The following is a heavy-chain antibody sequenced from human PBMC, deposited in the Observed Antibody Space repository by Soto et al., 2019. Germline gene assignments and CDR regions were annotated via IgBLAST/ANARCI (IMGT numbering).Heavy chain of an antibody. D-gene: IGHD6-13*01. CDR2: IYSGGRT. V-gene: IGHV3-53*02. Sequence: EVQLVETGGGLIQPGGSLRLSCAASGFTVSSNYMSWVRQAPGKGLEWVSVIYSGGRTYYADSVKGRFTSSRDNSKNTLYLQMNSLRAEDTAVYYCARDSGYSSSWPPYFDYWGQGTLVTVSS. CDR3: ARDSGYSSSWPPYFDY. J-gene: IGHJ4*02. CDR1: GFTVSSNY.